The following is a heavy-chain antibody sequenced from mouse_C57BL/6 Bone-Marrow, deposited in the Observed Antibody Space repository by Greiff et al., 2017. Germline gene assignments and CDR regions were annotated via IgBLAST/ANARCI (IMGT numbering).Heavy chain of an antibody. CDR1: GFTFISYW. V-gene: IGHV1-64*01. D-gene: IGHD2-1*01. CDR3: ARYDYGNYGGFAY. J-gene: IGHJ3*01. Sequence: QVQLQQPGAELVKPGASVKLSCKASGFTFISYWMHWVKQRPGQGLEWIGMFHPNSGSTNYNEKFKRKATLTVDKTPSKAYMQRRRLTSEDSAVYYCARYDYGNYGGFAYWGQGTLVTVSA. CDR2: FHPNSGST.